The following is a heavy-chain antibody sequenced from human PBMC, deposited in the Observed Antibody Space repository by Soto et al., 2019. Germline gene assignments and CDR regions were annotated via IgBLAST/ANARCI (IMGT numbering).Heavy chain of an antibody. Sequence: LTLTCAVSGGSISSSNWWSWVRQPPGKGLEWIGEIYHSGSTNYNPSLKSRVTISVDKSKNQFSLKLSSVTAADTAVYYCARVYSSGWYGIDYWGQGTLVTVSS. J-gene: IGHJ4*02. D-gene: IGHD6-19*01. CDR2: IYHSGST. CDR3: ARVYSSGWYGIDY. V-gene: IGHV4-4*02. CDR1: GGSISSSNW.